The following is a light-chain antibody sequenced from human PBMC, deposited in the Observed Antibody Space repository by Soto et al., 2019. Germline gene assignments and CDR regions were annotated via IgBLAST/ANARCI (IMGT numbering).Light chain of an antibody. CDR2: WAS. Sequence: DIVMTQSPDSLAVSLGERATINCKSSQSVLYSYNTQNYLAGYQQKPGQPPKLLIYWASTRESGVPDRFRGSGSGTDFTLTISSLQAEDVAVYYCQQYATTPLTFGQGTRLEIK. V-gene: IGKV4-1*01. J-gene: IGKJ5*01. CDR3: QQYATTPLT. CDR1: QSVLYSYNTQNY.